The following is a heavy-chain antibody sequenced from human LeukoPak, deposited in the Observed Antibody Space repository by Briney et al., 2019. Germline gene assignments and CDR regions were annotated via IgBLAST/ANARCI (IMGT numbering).Heavy chain of an antibody. CDR2: IRSKAYGGTT. J-gene: IGHJ6*02. CDR1: GLTFGDYA. V-gene: IGHV3-49*04. CDR3: TTDYDFWSGYYGYYYYGMDV. Sequence: GGSLRLSCTASGLTFGDYAMSWVRQAPGKGLEWVGFIRSKAYGGTTEYAASVKGRFTISRDDSKSIAYLQMNSLKTEDTAVYYCTTDYDFWSGYYGYYYYGMDVWGQGTTVTVSS. D-gene: IGHD3-3*01.